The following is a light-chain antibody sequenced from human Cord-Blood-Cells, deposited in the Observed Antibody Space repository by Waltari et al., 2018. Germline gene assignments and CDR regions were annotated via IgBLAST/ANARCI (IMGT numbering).Light chain of an antibody. CDR1: SSAVGGYNY. V-gene: IGLV2-14*01. CDR2: EVS. J-gene: IGLJ1*01. Sequence: QSALTQPASVSGSPGQSTTISCTGTSSAVGGYNYVSCYQQHPGKAPKLMIYEVSNRPSGVSNRFSGSKSGNTASLTISGLQAEDEADYYCSSYTSSSTLVFGTGTKVTVL. CDR3: SSYTSSSTLV.